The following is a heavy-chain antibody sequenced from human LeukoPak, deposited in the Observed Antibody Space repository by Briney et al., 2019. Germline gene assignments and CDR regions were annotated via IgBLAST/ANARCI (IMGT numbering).Heavy chain of an antibody. CDR3: ARHRTYDSSGYYYFDAFDI. D-gene: IGHD3-22*01. CDR1: GGSISSSSYY. Sequence: PSETLSLTCTVSGGSISSSSYYWAWIPQPPGKGLEGIGSIYYSGSTYYNPSLKSRVTISVDTSKNQFSLKLSSVTAADTAVYYCARHRTYDSSGYYYFDAFDIWGQGTMVTVSS. J-gene: IGHJ3*02. V-gene: IGHV4-39*01. CDR2: IYYSGST.